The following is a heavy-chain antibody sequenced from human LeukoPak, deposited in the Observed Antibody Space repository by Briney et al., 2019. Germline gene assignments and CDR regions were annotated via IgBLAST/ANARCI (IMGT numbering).Heavy chain of an antibody. CDR3: AKDRAWAN. CDR2: ISGSGNVT. V-gene: IGHV3-23*01. CDR1: GFTFAKYA. Sequence: PGGSLKLSCVGSGFTFAKYAMTWVREAPGKGLEWVSVISGSGNVTYYAESVKGRFTISRDNSKRTLYLQMDSLRADDTAIYYCAKDRAWANWGQGTLVLVSS. J-gene: IGHJ4*02.